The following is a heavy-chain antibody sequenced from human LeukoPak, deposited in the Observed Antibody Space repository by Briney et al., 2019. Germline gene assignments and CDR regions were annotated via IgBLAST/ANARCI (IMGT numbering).Heavy chain of an antibody. Sequence: SQTLSLTCTVSGGSISSGGYYWSWIRQPPGKGLEWIGYIYHSGSTYYNPSLQSRVTISVDRSKNQFSLKLSSVTAADTAVYYCARDRGGDCSGGSCPPAVANYYYYMDVWGKGTTVTVSS. CDR2: IYHSGST. CDR3: ARDRGGDCSGGSCPPAVANYYYYMDV. V-gene: IGHV4-30-2*01. CDR1: GGSISSGGYY. D-gene: IGHD2-15*01. J-gene: IGHJ6*03.